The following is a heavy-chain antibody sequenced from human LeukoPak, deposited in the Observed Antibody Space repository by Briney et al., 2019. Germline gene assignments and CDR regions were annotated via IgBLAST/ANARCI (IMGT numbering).Heavy chain of an antibody. Sequence: GGSLRLSCAASGFTFSTYSMNWVRQAPGKGLEWVSSITSSSSYIYYADSVKGRFTISRDNAKNSLYLQMNSLRAEDTAMYYCASASSSWYGKDYWGQGTLVTVSS. CDR3: ASASSSWYGKDY. D-gene: IGHD6-13*01. CDR2: ITSSSSYI. CDR1: GFTFSTYS. V-gene: IGHV3-21*01. J-gene: IGHJ4*02.